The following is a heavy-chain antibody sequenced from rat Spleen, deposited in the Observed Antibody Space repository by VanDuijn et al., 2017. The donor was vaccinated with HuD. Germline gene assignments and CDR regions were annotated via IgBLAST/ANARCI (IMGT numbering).Heavy chain of an antibody. CDR1: GFTFSDYY. D-gene: IGHD1-8*01. J-gene: IGHJ2*01. V-gene: IGHV5-31*01. Sequence: EVKLVESDGGLVQPGRSLKLSCAASGFTFSDYYMAWVRQAPGKGLEWIASITNTGGATYYPDSVKGRFTISRDTAKSTLYLQMNSLRSEDTATYYCTRDSYRSYVSHYWGQGVMVTVSS. CDR3: TRDSYRSYVSHY. CDR2: ITNTGGAT.